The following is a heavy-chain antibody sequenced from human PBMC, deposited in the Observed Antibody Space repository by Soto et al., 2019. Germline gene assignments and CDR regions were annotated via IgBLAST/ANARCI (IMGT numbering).Heavy chain of an antibody. J-gene: IGHJ4*02. Sequence: ASVKVSCKASGYTFTSYAMHWVRQAPGQRLERMGWINPNSGNTKYSQNFQGRLTMTTDTSTSTAYMELRSLSSDDTAIYYCVREMWTRSGPQNFFDYWGLGALVTVSS. CDR3: VREMWTRSGPQNFFDY. CDR1: GYTFTSYA. CDR2: INPNSGNT. V-gene: IGHV1-3*01. D-gene: IGHD6-25*01.